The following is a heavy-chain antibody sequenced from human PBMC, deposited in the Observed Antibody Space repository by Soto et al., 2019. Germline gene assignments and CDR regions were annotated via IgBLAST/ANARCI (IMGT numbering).Heavy chain of an antibody. Sequence: PSETLSLTCAVYGGSFSGYYWSWIRQPPGKGLEWIGEINHSGSTNYNPSLKSRVTISVDTSKNQFSLKLSSVTAADTAVYYCARGRLLWFGGQYYYYGMDVWGQGTTVTVSS. CDR3: ARGRLLWFGGQYYYYGMDV. J-gene: IGHJ6*02. CDR1: GGSFSGYY. CDR2: INHSGST. D-gene: IGHD3-10*01. V-gene: IGHV4-34*01.